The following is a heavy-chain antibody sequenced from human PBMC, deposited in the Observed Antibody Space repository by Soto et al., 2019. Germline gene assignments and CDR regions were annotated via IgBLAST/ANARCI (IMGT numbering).Heavy chain of an antibody. Sequence: EVQLLESGGALVQPGESLRLSCAASGFAFSGYAMSWVRQAPGKGLEWVSDISDNGAQTYYADSLKGRFTISRDNSKNTLFLQMTSLRVDDTAVYFCAKPSDYCYTSACPDFGGQWTLVPVSS. V-gene: IGHV3-23*01. D-gene: IGHD5-18*01. J-gene: IGHJ4*02. CDR3: AKPSDYCYTSACPDF. CDR1: GFAFSGYA. CDR2: ISDNGAQT.